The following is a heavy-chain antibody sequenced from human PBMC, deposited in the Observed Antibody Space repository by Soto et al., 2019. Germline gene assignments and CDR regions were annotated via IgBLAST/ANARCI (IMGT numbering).Heavy chain of an antibody. CDR2: IKQDGSEK. J-gene: IGHJ4*02. D-gene: IGHD6-19*01. Sequence: SLRISCAASGFSFSSYGMSWVRQAPGKGLEWVANIKQDGSEKYYVVSVKGRFTISRDNAKNSLYLQMNSLRAEDTAVYYGAEDIGSSGWSTFDYLGQGTQVTVST. CDR1: GFSFSSYG. CDR3: AEDIGSSGWSTFDY. V-gene: IGHV3-7*03.